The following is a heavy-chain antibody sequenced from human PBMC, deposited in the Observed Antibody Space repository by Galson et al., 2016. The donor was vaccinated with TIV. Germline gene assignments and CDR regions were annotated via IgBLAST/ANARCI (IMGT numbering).Heavy chain of an antibody. CDR3: ARGIVGASKAFDV. D-gene: IGHD1-26*01. CDR2: INTGNGNT. J-gene: IGHJ3*01. V-gene: IGHV1-3*04. Sequence: SVKVSCKASGYSFTNYNIHWVRQAPGQGLEWMGWINTGNGNTKHSQWLKGRVTLSGDTSATTAYMELNSLTSEDMAAYYCARGIVGASKAFDVWGQGTMVTVSS. CDR1: GYSFTNYN.